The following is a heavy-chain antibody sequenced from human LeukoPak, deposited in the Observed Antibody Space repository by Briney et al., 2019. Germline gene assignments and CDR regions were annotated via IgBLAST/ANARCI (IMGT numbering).Heavy chain of an antibody. CDR3: ARADLIYDFWSGYRSYYMDV. CDR2: ISAYNGNT. CDR1: GYTFTSYG. J-gene: IGHJ6*03. D-gene: IGHD3-3*01. V-gene: IGHV1-18*01. Sequence: PGASVKVSCKASGYTFTSYGISWVRQAPGQGLEWMGWISAYNGNTNYAQKLQGRVTMTTDTSTSTAYMELRSLRSDDTAVYYCARADLIYDFWSGYRSYYMDVWGKGTTVTVSS.